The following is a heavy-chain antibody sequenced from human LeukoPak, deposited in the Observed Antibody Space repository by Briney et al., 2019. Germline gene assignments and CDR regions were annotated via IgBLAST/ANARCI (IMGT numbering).Heavy chain of an antibody. Sequence: SETLSLTCAVYGGSFSGYHWAWIRQSPGKGLEWIGDINPSGSTYYNPSLKSRLTISVDTSKNQFSLRLRSVTAADTAVYYCARGRHDITMIVVVMTSVSYYLDVWGKGTTVTVS. J-gene: IGHJ6*03. CDR1: GGSFSGYH. V-gene: IGHV4-34*01. CDR2: INPSGST. CDR3: ARGRHDITMIVVVMTSVSYYLDV. D-gene: IGHD3-22*01.